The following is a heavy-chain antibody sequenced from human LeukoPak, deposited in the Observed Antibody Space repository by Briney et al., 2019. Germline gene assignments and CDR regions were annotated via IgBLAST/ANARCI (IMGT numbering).Heavy chain of an antibody. J-gene: IGHJ4*02. CDR3: ARVDSGSYYSGIDY. CDR1: GYTFTSYG. Sequence: EASVKVSCKASGYTFTSYGISWVRQAPGQGLEWMGWISAYNGNTNYAQKLQGRVTMTTDTSTSTAYMELRSLRSDDTAVYYCARVDSGSYYSGIDYWGQGTLVTVSS. CDR2: ISAYNGNT. V-gene: IGHV1-18*01. D-gene: IGHD1-26*01.